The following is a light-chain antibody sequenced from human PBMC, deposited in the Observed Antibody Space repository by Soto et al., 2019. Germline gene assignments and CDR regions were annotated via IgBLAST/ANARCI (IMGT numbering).Light chain of an antibody. CDR2: LNSDGSH. V-gene: IGLV4-69*01. J-gene: IGLJ2*01. CDR3: QTWGTGSVV. Sequence: QAVVTQSPSASASLGASVNLTCTLSSGHSSYAIAWHQQQPEKGPRYLMNLNSDGSHRKGDGIPDRFSGSSSGAERYLTISSLQSEDEADYYCQTWGTGSVVFGGGTQLTVL. CDR1: SGHSSYA.